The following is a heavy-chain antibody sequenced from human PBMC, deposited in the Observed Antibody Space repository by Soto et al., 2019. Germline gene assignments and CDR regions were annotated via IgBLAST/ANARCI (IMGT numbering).Heavy chain of an antibody. CDR3: ARAAPLRTAAPSMDV. V-gene: IGHV5-51*01. Sequence: LGESLKISCKGSGYSFTSYWIGWVRQMPGKGLEWMGIIYPGDSDTRYSPSFQGQVTISADKSISTAYLQWSSLKASDTAMYYCARAAPLRTAAPSMDVWGQGTTVTVSS. CDR1: GYSFTSYW. J-gene: IGHJ6*02. D-gene: IGHD6-6*01. CDR2: IYPGDSDT.